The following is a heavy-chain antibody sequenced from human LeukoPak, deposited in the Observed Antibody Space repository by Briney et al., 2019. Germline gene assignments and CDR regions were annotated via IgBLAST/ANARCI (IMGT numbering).Heavy chain of an antibody. V-gene: IGHV4-59*11. CDR3: ARESSTTQTNLFDY. Sequence: SETLSLTCTVSGDSITSRSYWSWIRQPPGKGLEWIGYLRRSGNTNHNSSFRGRVTFSLDTSKNQFSLILRSVTAADTAIYFCARESSTTQTNLFDYWGRGTLVTVSS. D-gene: IGHD1-14*01. CDR2: LRRSGNT. J-gene: IGHJ4*02. CDR1: GDSITSRSY.